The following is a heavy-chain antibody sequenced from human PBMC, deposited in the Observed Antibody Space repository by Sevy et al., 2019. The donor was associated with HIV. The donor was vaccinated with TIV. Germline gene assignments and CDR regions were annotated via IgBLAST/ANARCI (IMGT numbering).Heavy chain of an antibody. V-gene: IGHV1-69*13. D-gene: IGHD3-22*01. Sequence: ASVKVSCKASGGTFSSYAISWVRQAPGQGLEWMGGIIPIFGTANYAQKFQGRVTIIADESTSTAYMELSSLRSEDTAVYYCATTSSYDSSGYYSAYFDYWGQGTLVTVSS. CDR1: GGTFSSYA. CDR2: IIPIFGTA. J-gene: IGHJ4*02. CDR3: ATTSSYDSSGYYSAYFDY.